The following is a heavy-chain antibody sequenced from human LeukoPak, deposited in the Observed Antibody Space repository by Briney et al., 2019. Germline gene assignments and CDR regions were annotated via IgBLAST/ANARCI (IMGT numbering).Heavy chain of an antibody. D-gene: IGHD2-8*01. CDR3: ARERGYCTNGVCYIYYYYYMDV. V-gene: IGHV3-11*04. CDR2: ISSSGGTI. Sequence: GGSLRLSCAASGFTFSDYYMNWIRQAPGKGLEWVSYISSSGGTIYYADSVKGRFTISRDNAKDSLYLQMNSLRAEDTAVYYCARERGYCTNGVCYIYYYYYMDVWGKGTTVTVSS. J-gene: IGHJ6*03. CDR1: GFTFSDYY.